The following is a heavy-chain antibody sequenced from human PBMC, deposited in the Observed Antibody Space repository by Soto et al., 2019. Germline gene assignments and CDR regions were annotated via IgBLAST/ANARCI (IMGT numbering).Heavy chain of an antibody. D-gene: IGHD3-10*01. CDR2: VYYNGDT. CDR1: DGSFSSPYYC. V-gene: IGHV4-39*02. CDR3: ARMWFGELLLDY. Sequence: SETLSLTCTVSDGSFSSPYYCWGWIRQPPGQGLQWLGTVYYNGDTYYNPSLKSRVTVSADPSKNHFSLKLSSVTAADTAVYYCARMWFGELLLDYWGQGTLVTVSS. J-gene: IGHJ4*02.